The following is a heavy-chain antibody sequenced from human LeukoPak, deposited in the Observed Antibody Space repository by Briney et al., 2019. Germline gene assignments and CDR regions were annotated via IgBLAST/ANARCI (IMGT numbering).Heavy chain of an antibody. CDR3: AREGGYGSQLGDAFDI. J-gene: IGHJ3*02. D-gene: IGHD6-19*01. CDR1: GFTFSSYW. CDR2: IKQDGSEK. Sequence: GGSVRLSCAASGFTFSSYWMSWVRQAPGKGLEWVANIKQDGSEKYYVDSVKGRFTISRDNAKNSLYLQMNSLRAEDTAVYYCAREGGYGSQLGDAFDIWGQGTMVTVSS. V-gene: IGHV3-7*01.